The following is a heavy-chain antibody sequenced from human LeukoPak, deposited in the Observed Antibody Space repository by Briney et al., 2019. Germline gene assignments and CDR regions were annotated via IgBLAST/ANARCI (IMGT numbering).Heavy chain of an antibody. J-gene: IGHJ4*02. V-gene: IGHV1-2*02. CDR3: ARDSYSSSWHGSDY. Sequence: ASVKVSCKASGYTFTGYYMHWGRQAPGQGLEWMGWINLNSGGTNFAQNFQGRVTMTRDTSISTAYMELSSLRSDDTAVYYCARDSYSSSWHGSDYWGQGTLVTVSS. CDR1: GYTFTGYY. CDR2: INLNSGGT. D-gene: IGHD6-13*01.